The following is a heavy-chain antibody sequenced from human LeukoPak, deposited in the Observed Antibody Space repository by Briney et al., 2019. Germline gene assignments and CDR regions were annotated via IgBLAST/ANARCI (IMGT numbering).Heavy chain of an antibody. CDR2: VYYSGST. D-gene: IGHD3-10*01. Sequence: SETLSLTCTVSGGSISSSSYYWGWIRQPPGKGLEWIGSVYYSGSTYYNPSLKSRVTISIDTSKSQFSLKLSSVTAADTAVYYCARKGESFYNWFDPWGQGTLVTVSS. J-gene: IGHJ5*02. CDR3: ARKGESFYNWFDP. CDR1: GGSISSSSYY. V-gene: IGHV4-39*07.